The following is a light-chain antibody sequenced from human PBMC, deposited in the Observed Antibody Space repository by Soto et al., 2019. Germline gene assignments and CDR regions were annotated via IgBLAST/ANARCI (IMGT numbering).Light chain of an antibody. V-gene: IGKV1-9*01. CDR2: APS. CDR3: QQLKSYPLS. CDR1: QDISSY. J-gene: IGKJ4*01. Sequence: DIQLTQSPSFLSASVGDRVTITCRTSQDISSYLAWYQQKPGKAPQLLISAPSTLQSGVPSRFSGSGSGTEFTRTISSLQPEDFATYYCQQLKSYPLSFGGGTKVEI.